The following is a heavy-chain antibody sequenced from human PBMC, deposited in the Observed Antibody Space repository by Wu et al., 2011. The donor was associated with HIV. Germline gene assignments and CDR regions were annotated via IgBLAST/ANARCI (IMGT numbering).Heavy chain of an antibody. CDR2: IIPILGTA. CDR3: ASRHGPIVVVSTPMIMDRLYSYYGMEV. Sequence: VQLVQSGAEVKKPGSSVKVSCKASGGAFSRNALSWVRQAPGQGLGWMGGIIPILGTAIYAQKFQGRVTITTDESTGTAYMELSSLRSEDTAVYYCASRHGPIVVVSTPMIMDRLYSYYGMEVWGQGTTVTVSS. V-gene: IGHV1-69*01. D-gene: IGHD2-2*01. CDR1: GGAFSRNA. J-gene: IGHJ6*02.